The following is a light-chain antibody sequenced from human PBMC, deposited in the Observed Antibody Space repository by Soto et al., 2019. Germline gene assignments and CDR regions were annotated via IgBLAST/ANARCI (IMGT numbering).Light chain of an antibody. Sequence: DIQMTHSPSSLSPSVGNRVTSTCQASQNINNYLNWYQQKPGRAPKLLIYDASNLEAGVPSRFRGSGSGTDFTFTISRLQPEDIATYYCQQYENLPTFGQGTRLEIK. CDR3: QQYENLPT. V-gene: IGKV1-33*01. CDR1: QNINNY. CDR2: DAS. J-gene: IGKJ5*01.